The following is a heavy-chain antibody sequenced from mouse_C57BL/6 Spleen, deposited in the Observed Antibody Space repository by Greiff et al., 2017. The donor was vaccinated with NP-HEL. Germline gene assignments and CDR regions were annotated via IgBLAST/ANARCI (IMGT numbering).Heavy chain of an antibody. Sequence: VQLQQPGAELVRPGSSVKLSCKASGYTFTSYWLDWVKQRPGQGLEWIGNIYPSDSETHYNQKFKDKATLTVDKSSSTAYMQLSSLTSEDSAVYYCAREGDYFDYWGQGTTLTVSS. CDR1: GYTFTSYW. J-gene: IGHJ2*01. CDR3: AREGDYFDY. CDR2: IYPSDSET. V-gene: IGHV1-61*01.